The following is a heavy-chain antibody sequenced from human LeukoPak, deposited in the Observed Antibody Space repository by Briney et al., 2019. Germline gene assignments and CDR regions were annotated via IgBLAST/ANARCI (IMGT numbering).Heavy chain of an antibody. D-gene: IGHD3-9*01. CDR1: GFTFSSYS. CDR3: ARDLRANYDILTGCYIRYYYYYYMDV. CDR2: ISSSSSYI. V-gene: IGHV3-21*01. J-gene: IGHJ6*03. Sequence: GGSLRLSCAASGFTFSSYSMNWVRQAPGKGLEWVSSISSSSSYIYYADSVKGRFTISRDNAKNSLYLQMNSLRAEDTAVYYCARDLRANYDILTGCYIRYYYYYYMDVWGKGTTVTVSS.